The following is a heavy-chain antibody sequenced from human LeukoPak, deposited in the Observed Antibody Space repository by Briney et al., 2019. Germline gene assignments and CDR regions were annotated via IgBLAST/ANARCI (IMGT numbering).Heavy chain of an antibody. Sequence: GASVKVSCKASGYTFTSYDINWVRQATGQGLEWMGWVNPNSGNTGYAQKFQGRVTMTRNTSISTAYMELSSLRSEDTAVYYCARGPRLSQYCTNGVCRPARYNWFDPWGQGTLVTVSS. CDR3: ARGPRLSQYCTNGVCRPARYNWFDP. D-gene: IGHD2-8*01. CDR2: VNPNSGNT. V-gene: IGHV1-8*01. CDR1: GYTFTSYD. J-gene: IGHJ5*02.